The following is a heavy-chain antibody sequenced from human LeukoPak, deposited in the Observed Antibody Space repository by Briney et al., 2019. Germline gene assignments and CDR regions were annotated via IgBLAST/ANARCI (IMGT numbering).Heavy chain of an antibody. D-gene: IGHD1-26*01. Sequence: GGSLRLSCAASGFTFDDYAMHWVRQAPGKGLEWVSLIVGDGGRTYHADSVKGRFTISRDNAKKSLCLQMNSLRVEDTAVYYCARGGISFAYWGQGTLVTVSS. J-gene: IGHJ4*02. V-gene: IGHV3-43*02. CDR2: IVGDGGRT. CDR1: GFTFDDYA. CDR3: ARGGISFAY.